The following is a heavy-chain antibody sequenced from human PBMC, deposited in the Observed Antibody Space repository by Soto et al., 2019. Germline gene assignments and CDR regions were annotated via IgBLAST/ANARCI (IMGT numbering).Heavy chain of an antibody. J-gene: IGHJ4*02. V-gene: IGHV2-5*02. CDR3: AHPGNKAAAGYCCGY. CDR2: TYWDYDK. D-gene: IGHD6-13*01. Sequence: SGPTTVNTTPSLPLSCTFTGFSLSTIGVHEGWIPQPPGKALEWLGLTYWDYDKRYSLFLKCSVILTTDTSEYQVALTLTTVEPVNTATYYCAHPGNKAAAGYCCGYWGQGILVTSPQ. CDR1: GFSLSTIGVH.